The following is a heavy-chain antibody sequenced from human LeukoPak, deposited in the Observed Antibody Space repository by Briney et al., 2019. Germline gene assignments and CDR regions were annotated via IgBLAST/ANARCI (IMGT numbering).Heavy chain of an antibody. CDR3: TSVYSTLDY. Sequence: GGSLKLSCAASGFTFSGSAMHWVRQASGKGLVWVGRIRSKANSYATAYAASVKGRFTISRDDSKNTGYLQMNSLKTEDTAVYYCTSVYSTLDYWGQGTLVTVSS. V-gene: IGHV3-73*01. J-gene: IGHJ4*02. CDR1: GFTFSGSA. D-gene: IGHD6-13*01. CDR2: IRSKANSYAT.